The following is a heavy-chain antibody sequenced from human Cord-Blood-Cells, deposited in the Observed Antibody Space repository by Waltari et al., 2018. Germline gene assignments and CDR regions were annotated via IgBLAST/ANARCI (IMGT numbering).Heavy chain of an antibody. Sequence: QVQLVESGGGVVQPGRSLRLSCAASGFTFSSYAMHGVRQAPGKGLEWGAIRSYDGSTKYYADAVKGRFTISRDNSKNTLYLQMNSLRAEDTAVYYCARGGVVAATPYFDYWGQGTLVTVSS. CDR2: RSYDGSTK. CDR3: ARGGVVAATPYFDY. J-gene: IGHJ4*02. D-gene: IGHD2-15*01. V-gene: IGHV3-30*04. CDR1: GFTFSSYA.